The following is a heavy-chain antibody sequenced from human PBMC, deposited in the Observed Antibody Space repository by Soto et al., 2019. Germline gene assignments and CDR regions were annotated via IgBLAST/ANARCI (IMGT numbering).Heavy chain of an antibody. V-gene: IGHV3-23*01. Sequence: GGSLRLSCVASGLTFGSRAMSWVRQAPGEGLQWVATITDNGGDAKYADSVRGRFVISRDNSKKTLYLQMTSLTAEDSAMYFCARGSTESYPGSRIFDFWGRGTLATV. CDR3: ARGSTESYPGSRIFDF. J-gene: IGHJ4*02. CDR1: GLTFGSRA. CDR2: ITDNGGDA. D-gene: IGHD3-10*01.